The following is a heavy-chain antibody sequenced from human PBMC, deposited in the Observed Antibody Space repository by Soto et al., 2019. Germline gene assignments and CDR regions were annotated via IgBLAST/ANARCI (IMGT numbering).Heavy chain of an antibody. D-gene: IGHD3-22*01. CDR1: GYTFTDYY. CDR2: INPNSGGT. V-gene: IGHV1-2*02. Sequence: ASVKVSCKASGYTFTDYYVHWVRQAPGQGLEWMGWINPNSGGTKSAQKFQGRVTMTRDTSISTAYMELSRLRSDDTAVYYCARRKGDYYDSSGYHYYFDYWGQGALVTVSS. J-gene: IGHJ4*02. CDR3: ARRKGDYYDSSGYHYYFDY.